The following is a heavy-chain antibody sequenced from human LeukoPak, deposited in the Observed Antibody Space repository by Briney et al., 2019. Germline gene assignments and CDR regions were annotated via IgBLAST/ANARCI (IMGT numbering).Heavy chain of an antibody. CDR3: ARELGSGGSCRALDI. J-gene: IGHJ3*02. CDR2: ISGYNGNT. D-gene: IGHD2-15*01. CDR1: GYTFTNYG. Sequence: GASVKVSCKASGYTFTNYGISWVRQAPGQGLEWVGWISGYNGNTKYAQKLLGRVIMTTDTPTTTVYMELRSLRSDGTAVYYCARELGSGGSCRALDIWGQGTMVTVSS. V-gene: IGHV1-18*01.